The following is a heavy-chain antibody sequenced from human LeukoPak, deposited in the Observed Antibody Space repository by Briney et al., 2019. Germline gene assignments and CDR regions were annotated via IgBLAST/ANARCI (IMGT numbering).Heavy chain of an antibody. CDR1: GYTFTSYA. CDR3: AMDPYSSSWYFLFDY. J-gene: IGHJ4*02. CDR2: INAGNGNT. V-gene: IGHV1-3*01. Sequence: ASVKVSCEASGYTFTSYAMHWARQAPGQRLEWMGWINAGNGNTKYSQKFQGRVTITRDTSASTAYMELSSLRSEDTAVYYCAMDPYSSSWYFLFDYWGQGTLVTVSS. D-gene: IGHD6-13*01.